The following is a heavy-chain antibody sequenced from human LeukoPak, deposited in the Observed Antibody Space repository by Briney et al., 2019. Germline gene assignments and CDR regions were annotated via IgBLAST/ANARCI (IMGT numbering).Heavy chain of an antibody. CDR1: GFTFSSYA. V-gene: IGHV3-23*01. Sequence: GGSLRLSCAASGFTFSSYAMSWVRQAPGEGLEWVSAISGSGGSTYYADSVKGRFTISRDNSKNTLYLQMNSLRAEDTAVYYCAKWQGRDCSSTSCPPSYWGQGTLVTVSS. CDR2: ISGSGGST. CDR3: AKWQGRDCSSTSCPPSY. J-gene: IGHJ4*02. D-gene: IGHD2-2*01.